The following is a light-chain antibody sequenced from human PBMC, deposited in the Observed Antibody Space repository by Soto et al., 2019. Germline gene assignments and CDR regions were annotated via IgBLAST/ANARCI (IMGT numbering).Light chain of an antibody. Sequence: EIVLTQSPATLSVSPGERATLSCRASQSVRSNLAWYQQKPGQGPRLLIFGASTRATDIPARFSGSGSGTEFTLTISSLQSEDFAVYYCQKYDTSPYSFGQGTKLEIK. CDR2: GAS. V-gene: IGKV3-15*01. CDR1: QSVRSN. CDR3: QKYDTSPYS. J-gene: IGKJ2*03.